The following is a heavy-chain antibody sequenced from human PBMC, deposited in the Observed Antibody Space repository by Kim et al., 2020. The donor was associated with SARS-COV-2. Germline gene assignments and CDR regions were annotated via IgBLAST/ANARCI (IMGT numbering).Heavy chain of an antibody. V-gene: IGHV4-34*01. J-gene: IGHJ3*02. D-gene: IGHD3-3*01. CDR3: ACPTIFGVVSGNDAFDI. Sequence: LKSRVTISVDTSKNQFSLKLSSVTAADTAVYYCACPTIFGVVSGNDAFDIWGQGTMVTVSS.